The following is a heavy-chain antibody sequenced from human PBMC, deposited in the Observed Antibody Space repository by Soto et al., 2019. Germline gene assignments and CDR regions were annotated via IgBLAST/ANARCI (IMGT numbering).Heavy chain of an antibody. V-gene: IGHV3-23*01. Sequence: QPGGSLRLSCAASGFTFSSYAMSWVRQAPGKGLEWVSAISGSGGSTYYADSVKGRFTISRDNSKNTLYLQMNSLRAEDTAVYYCAKVKPDRFLEWLPPSEDYYGMDVWGQGTTVTVSS. CDR1: GFTFSSYA. D-gene: IGHD3-3*01. CDR3: AKVKPDRFLEWLPPSEDYYGMDV. CDR2: ISGSGGST. J-gene: IGHJ6*02.